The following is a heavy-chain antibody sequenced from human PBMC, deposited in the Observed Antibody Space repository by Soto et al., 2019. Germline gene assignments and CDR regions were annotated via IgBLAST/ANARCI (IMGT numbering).Heavy chain of an antibody. Sequence: SATLSLTCTVSGGSISSGGYYWSWIRQHPRKGLEWIGYIYYSGSTYYNPSLKSRVTISVDTSKNQFSLKLSSVTAADTAVYYCARFCSIAAAGPLFDYWGQGTLVTVSS. CDR3: ARFCSIAAAGPLFDY. J-gene: IGHJ4*02. V-gene: IGHV4-31*03. D-gene: IGHD6-13*01. CDR2: IYYSGST. CDR1: GGSISSGGYY.